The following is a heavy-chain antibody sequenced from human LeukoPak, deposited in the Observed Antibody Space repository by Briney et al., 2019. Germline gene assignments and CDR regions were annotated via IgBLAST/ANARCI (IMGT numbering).Heavy chain of an antibody. CDR2: FYQSGIS. Sequence: RTSETLSLTCTVSGVSIKSGDYSWSWIRQPPGKGLEWIGFFYQSGISSNNPSLKSRATITLDTSKNHISLKLTSVTAADTALYFCAACASGSCYSGAPFDHWGQGALVTVSS. V-gene: IGHV4-30-2*01. D-gene: IGHD2-15*01. CDR1: GVSIKSGDYS. CDR3: AACASGSCYSGAPFDH. J-gene: IGHJ4*02.